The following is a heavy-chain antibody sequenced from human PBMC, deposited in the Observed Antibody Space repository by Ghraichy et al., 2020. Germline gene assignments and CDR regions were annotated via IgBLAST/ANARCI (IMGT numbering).Heavy chain of an antibody. Sequence: GGSLRLSCAASGFTFSRFGMHWVRQAPGKGLEWVTLISYDGSNKYYADSVKGRFTISRDNSKNTLYLQMNSLRAEDTAVYYCAKVVPEYTSSGGFDYWGQGTLVTVSS. CDR3: AKVVPEYTSSGGFDY. J-gene: IGHJ4*02. D-gene: IGHD6-6*01. CDR1: GFTFSRFG. V-gene: IGHV3-30*18. CDR2: ISYDGSNK.